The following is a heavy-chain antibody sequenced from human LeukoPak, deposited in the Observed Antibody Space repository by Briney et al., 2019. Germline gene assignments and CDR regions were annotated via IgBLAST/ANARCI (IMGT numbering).Heavy chain of an antibody. CDR1: GYTFTSYA. V-gene: IGHV1-3*01. CDR3: ARDRYGSGSYYTGALRY. Sequence: GASVKVSCKASGYTFTSYAMHWVRQAPGQRLEWMGWINAGNGNTKYSQEFQGRVTITRDTSASTAYMELSRLRSDDTAVYYCARDRYGSGSYYTGALRYWGQGTLVTVSS. D-gene: IGHD3-10*01. CDR2: INAGNGNT. J-gene: IGHJ4*02.